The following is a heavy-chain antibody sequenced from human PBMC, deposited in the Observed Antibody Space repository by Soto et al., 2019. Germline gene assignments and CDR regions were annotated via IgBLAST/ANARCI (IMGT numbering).Heavy chain of an antibody. J-gene: IGHJ5*02. CDR1: GASMSSGGYY. CDR2: IYYSGST. D-gene: IGHD6-6*01. V-gene: IGHV4-31*03. CDR3: ARDRHNNFFDP. Sequence: QVQLQESGPGLVKPSQTLSLTCTVSGASMSSGGYYWTWIRQSPGKGLEWIGYIYYSGSTYYNPSLESRVAISLDTSRIQFSLTLHCVTAADTAIYYCARDRHNNFFDPWGQGTLVTVSS.